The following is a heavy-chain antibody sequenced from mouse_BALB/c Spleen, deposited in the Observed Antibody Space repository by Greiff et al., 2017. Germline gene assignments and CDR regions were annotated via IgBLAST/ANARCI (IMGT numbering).Heavy chain of an antibody. CDR2: IWAGGST. CDR3: ARDRGGGNLAWFAY. Sequence: VQLVESGPGLVAPSQSLSITCTVSGFSLTSYGVHWVRQPPGKGLEWLGVIWAGGSTNYNSALMSRLSISKDNSKSQVFLKMNSLQTDDTAMYYCARDRGGGNLAWFAYWGQGTLVTVSA. J-gene: IGHJ3*01. D-gene: IGHD2-1*01. V-gene: IGHV2-9*02. CDR1: GFSLTSYG.